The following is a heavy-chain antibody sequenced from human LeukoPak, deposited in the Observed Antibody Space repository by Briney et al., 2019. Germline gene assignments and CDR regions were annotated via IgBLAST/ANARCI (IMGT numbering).Heavy chain of an antibody. Sequence: GGSLRLSCAASGFTFSDFPMIWVRQAPGKGLEWVSSIFPSSDEIRYADSVKGRFTISRDNSRSTLSLQMDSLRAEDTAAYYCAKDLPAYSSGWYLGSDYWGQGTLVTVSS. CDR3: AKDLPAYSSGWYLGSDY. V-gene: IGHV3-23*01. D-gene: IGHD6-19*01. CDR2: IFPSSDEI. CDR1: GFTFSDFP. J-gene: IGHJ4*02.